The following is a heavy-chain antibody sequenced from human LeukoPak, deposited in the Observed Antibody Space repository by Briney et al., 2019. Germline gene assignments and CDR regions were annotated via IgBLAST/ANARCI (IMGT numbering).Heavy chain of an antibody. D-gene: IGHD2-2*01. V-gene: IGHV3-48*01. CDR1: GFTFSSYI. CDR2: ISSSSSTI. CDR3: ATHCSGTTCHRDY. J-gene: IGHJ4*02. Sequence: SGGSLRLSCAASGFTFSSYIMKWVRQAPGKGLEWVSYISSSSSTIYYADSVKGRFTISRDNAKNSLYLQMNSLRAEDTAVYYCATHCSGTTCHRDYWGQGTLVTVSS.